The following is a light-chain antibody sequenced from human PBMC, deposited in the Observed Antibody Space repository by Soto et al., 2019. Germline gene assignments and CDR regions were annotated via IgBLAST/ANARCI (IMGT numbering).Light chain of an antibody. CDR3: QQYNTYST. CDR1: QNIRNW. Sequence: IQLTQSPSSLSASVGDRVTITCRASQNIRNWLAWYQQKPGKAPNPLIYDASSLKSVVPARFSGSGSGTEFTLTISSLQPDDFATYYCQQYNTYSTFGQGTRLEIK. V-gene: IGKV1-5*01. CDR2: DAS. J-gene: IGKJ5*01.